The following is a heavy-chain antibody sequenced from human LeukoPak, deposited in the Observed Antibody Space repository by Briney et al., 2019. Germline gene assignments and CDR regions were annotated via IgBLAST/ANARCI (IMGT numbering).Heavy chain of an antibody. D-gene: IGHD2-21*01. CDR3: AKESDIVVVPRNWFDP. CDR2: ISGSGGST. Sequence: GGSLRLSCAASGFTFSSHWMSWVRQAPGKGLEWVSAISGSGGSTYYADSVKGRFTISRDNSKNTLYLQMNSLRAEDTAVYYCAKESDIVVVPRNWFDPWGQGTLVTVSS. CDR1: GFTFSSHW. J-gene: IGHJ5*02. V-gene: IGHV3-23*01.